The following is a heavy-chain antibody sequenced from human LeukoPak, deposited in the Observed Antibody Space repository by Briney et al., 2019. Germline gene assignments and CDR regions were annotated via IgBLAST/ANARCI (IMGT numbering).Heavy chain of an antibody. D-gene: IGHD3-10*01. CDR2: INPNSGGT. Sequence: EASVKVSCKASGYTFTSYYMHWVRQAPGQGLEWMGWINPNSGGTNYAQKFQGRVTMTRDTSISTAYMELSKLRSDDTAVYYCARVSTMVRGVTGFDPWGQGTLVTVSS. CDR1: GYTFTSYY. V-gene: IGHV1-2*02. J-gene: IGHJ5*02. CDR3: ARVSTMVRGVTGFDP.